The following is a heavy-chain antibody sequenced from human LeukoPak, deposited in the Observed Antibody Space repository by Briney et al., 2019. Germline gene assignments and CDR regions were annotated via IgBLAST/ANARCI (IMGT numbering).Heavy chain of an antibody. CDR1: GFTFSSYA. J-gene: IGHJ4*02. V-gene: IGHV3-30-3*01. D-gene: IGHD6-19*01. CDR2: ISYDGSNK. Sequence: GGSLKLSCAASGFTFSSYAMHWVRQAPGKGLEWVAVISYDGSNKYYADSVKGRFTISRDNSKNTLYLQMNSLRAEDTAVYYCARGTPYSSGWYRYGVDYWGQGTLVTVSS. CDR3: ARGTPYSSGWYRYGVDY.